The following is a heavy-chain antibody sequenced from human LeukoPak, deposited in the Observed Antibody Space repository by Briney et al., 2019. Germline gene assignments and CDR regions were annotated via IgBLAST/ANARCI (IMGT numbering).Heavy chain of an antibody. CDR2: VNRDGSTT. V-gene: IGHV3-74*01. CDR1: GFPFSNYW. CDR3: ARGYYSSSRIDN. Sequence: GASVRLSCAASGFPFSNYWMHWVRQAPGKGLVWVSRVNRDGSTTNYADSVKGRFTISRDNAENTVYMRMNSLRPEDTAVYYCARGYYSSSRIDNWGQGTLVTVSS. D-gene: IGHD6-13*01. J-gene: IGHJ4*02.